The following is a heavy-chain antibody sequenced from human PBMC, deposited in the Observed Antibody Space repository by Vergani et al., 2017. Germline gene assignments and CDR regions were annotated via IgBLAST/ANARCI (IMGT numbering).Heavy chain of an antibody. CDR1: GGSISSGTYY. V-gene: IGHV4-61*02. D-gene: IGHD3-3*01. J-gene: IGHJ6*02. CDR3: AREGSSVLRFSYGMDV. Sequence: QVQLQESGPGLVKPSQTLSLTCTVSGGSISSGTYYWSWIRQPAGKGLEWIGHIYTSGSTKYHPSLKSRVTISVDTSKNQFSLKLSSVTAADTAVYYCAREGSSVLRFSYGMDVWGQGTTVTVSS. CDR2: IYTSGST.